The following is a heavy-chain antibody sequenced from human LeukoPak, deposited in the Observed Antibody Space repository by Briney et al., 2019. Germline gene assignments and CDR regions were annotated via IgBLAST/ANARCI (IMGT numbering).Heavy chain of an antibody. CDR2: ISSSGSTI. Sequence: PGGSPRLSCAASGFTFSSYDMNWVRQAPGKGLEWVSYISSSGSTIYYADSVKGRFTISRDNAKNSLYLQMNSLRAEDTAVYYCARGGSIAAAGIAFDIWGQGTMVTVSS. CDR1: GFTFSSYD. V-gene: IGHV3-48*03. J-gene: IGHJ3*02. CDR3: ARGGSIAAAGIAFDI. D-gene: IGHD6-13*01.